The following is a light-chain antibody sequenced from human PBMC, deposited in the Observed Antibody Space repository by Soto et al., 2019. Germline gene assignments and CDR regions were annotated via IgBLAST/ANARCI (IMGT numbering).Light chain of an antibody. Sequence: EVVMTQSPATLSVSPGERVTFSCRASQSVTTNLAWYQHKPGQSPRLLISDASTGASGIPPRFSGSGSGTEFTLTIDRLQSADFAVYYCQHYGGSPAYTFGQGTKLEI. CDR3: QHYGGSPAYT. CDR1: QSVTTN. J-gene: IGKJ2*01. V-gene: IGKV3-15*01. CDR2: DAS.